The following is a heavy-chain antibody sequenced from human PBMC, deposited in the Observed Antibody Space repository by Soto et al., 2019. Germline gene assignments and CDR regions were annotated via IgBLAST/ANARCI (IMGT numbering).Heavy chain of an antibody. J-gene: IGHJ5*02. Sequence: PSETLSLTCTVSGGSISSGGYYWSWIRQHPGKGLEWIGYIYYSGSTYYNPSLKSRVTISVDTSKNQFSLKLSSVTAADTAVYYCARVNMMSWFDPWGQGTLVTVSS. CDR3: ARVNMMSWFDP. CDR1: GGSISSGGYY. D-gene: IGHD3-16*01. CDR2: IYYSGST. V-gene: IGHV4-31*03.